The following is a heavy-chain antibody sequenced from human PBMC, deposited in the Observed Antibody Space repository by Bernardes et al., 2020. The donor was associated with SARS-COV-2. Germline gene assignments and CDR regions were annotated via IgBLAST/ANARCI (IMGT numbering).Heavy chain of an antibody. Sequence: ETLSLTCTVSGASISSTGYYWGWIRQPPGKGLEWIGSIYYSGSTYYNLSLKSRVTISVDTSKNQFSLKLSSVTAADTAVYYCASPNSGSYYHFDYWGQGTLVTVSS. CDR2: IYYSGST. D-gene: IGHD1-26*01. V-gene: IGHV4-39*01. CDR3: ASPNSGSYYHFDY. CDR1: GASISSTGYY. J-gene: IGHJ4*02.